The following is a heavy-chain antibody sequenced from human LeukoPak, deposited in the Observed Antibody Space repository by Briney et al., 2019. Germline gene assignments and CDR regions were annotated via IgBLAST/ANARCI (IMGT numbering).Heavy chain of an antibody. J-gene: IGHJ3*02. Sequence: KSSETLSLTCAVYGRSFSGYYWSWIRQPPAKGLEWIGEINNSGSTNYNPSLKGRVTISEDTPKNQFAQKLSSVTAAYTAVYYCARQKKAGYYYGSGSYYSPGSASDAFDIWGQGTMVTVSS. CDR3: ARQKKAGYYYGSGSYYSPGSASDAFDI. D-gene: IGHD3-10*01. V-gene: IGHV4-34*01. CDR2: INNSGST. CDR1: GRSFSGYY.